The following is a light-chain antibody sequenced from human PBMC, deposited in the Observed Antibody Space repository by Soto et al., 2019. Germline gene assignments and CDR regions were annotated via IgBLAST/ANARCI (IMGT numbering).Light chain of an antibody. CDR3: QQYHTDWT. CDR2: AAS. J-gene: IGKJ1*01. CDR1: ESIDNW. V-gene: IGKV1-5*01. Sequence: DIQMTQSPSTLSASVGDTVTITCRVSESIDNWLAWYQQKPGKAPKLLIFAASTLVRGVPSRFSGRGSGTEFTLTISSLQADDYATFYCQQYHTDWTFGQGTKVEIK.